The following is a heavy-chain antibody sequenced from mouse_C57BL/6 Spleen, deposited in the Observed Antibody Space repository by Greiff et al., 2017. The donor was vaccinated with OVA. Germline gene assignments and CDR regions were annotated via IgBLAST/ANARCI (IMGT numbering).Heavy chain of an antibody. CDR3: AREGILCHVTTGRYWYFDV. J-gene: IGHJ1*03. D-gene: IGHD2-1*01. CDR1: GFTFSDYG. V-gene: IGHV5-17*01. Sequence: EVQLMESGGGLVKPGGSLKLSCAASGFTFSDYGMHWVRQAPEKGLEWVAYISSGSSTIYYADTVKGRFTISRDNAKNTLCLQITRLRSEDTAMYYCAREGILCHVTTGRYWYFDVWGTGTTVTVSA. CDR2: ISSGSSTI.